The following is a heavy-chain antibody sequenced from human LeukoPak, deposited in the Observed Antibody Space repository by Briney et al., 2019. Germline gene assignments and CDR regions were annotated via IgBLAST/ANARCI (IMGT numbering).Heavy chain of an antibody. CDR2: ISGSGGRT. V-gene: IGHV3-23*01. CDR1: GFSFSSNS. CDR3: AKATGTLGN. Sequence: GGSLRLSCAASGFSFSSNSMSWVRQAPGKGLEWVSAISGSGGRTFYADSVKGRFTISRDNSKNTLYLQMNSLTTEDTAIYYCAKATGTLGNWGQGTLVTVSS. D-gene: IGHD1-1*01. J-gene: IGHJ4*02.